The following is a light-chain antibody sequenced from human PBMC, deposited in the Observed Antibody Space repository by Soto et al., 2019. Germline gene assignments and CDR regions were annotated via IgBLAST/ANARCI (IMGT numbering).Light chain of an antibody. CDR2: DAS. V-gene: IGKV1-5*01. Sequence: DIQMTKSPSTLSASVGDRVTITCRASQSISSWLAWYQQKPGKAPKLLIYDASSLESGVPSRFSGGGSGTDFTLTINSLQPDDFATYYCQQYNTYWTFGQGTKVDIK. CDR1: QSISSW. CDR3: QQYNTYWT. J-gene: IGKJ1*01.